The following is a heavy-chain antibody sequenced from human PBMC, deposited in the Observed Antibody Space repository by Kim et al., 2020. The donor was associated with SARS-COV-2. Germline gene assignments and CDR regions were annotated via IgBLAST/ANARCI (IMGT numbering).Heavy chain of an antibody. V-gene: IGHV3-30-3*01. J-gene: IGHJ4*02. CDR1: GFTFSSYA. Sequence: GGSLRLSCAASGFTFSSYAMHWVRQAPGKGLEWVAVISYDGSNKYYADSVKGRFTISRDNSKNTLYLQMNILRAEDTAVYYCARARILIAARPFDYWGQGTLVTVSS. CDR2: ISYDGSNK. CDR3: ARARILIAARPFDY. D-gene: IGHD6-6*01.